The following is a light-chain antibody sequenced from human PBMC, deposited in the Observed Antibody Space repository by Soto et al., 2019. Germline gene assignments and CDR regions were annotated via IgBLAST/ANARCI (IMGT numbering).Light chain of an antibody. J-gene: IGLJ1*01. Sequence: QSVLTQPPSASGSPGQSVTISCTGTKNDIGVYDFVSWYQHHPGKAPRLIIYEVVQRPSGVPDRFSGSKSGNTASLTVSGLQAEDEAEYYCSSYTSSSPYVFGAGTKVTVL. CDR2: EVV. V-gene: IGLV2-8*01. CDR3: SSYTSSSPYV. CDR1: KNDIGVYDF.